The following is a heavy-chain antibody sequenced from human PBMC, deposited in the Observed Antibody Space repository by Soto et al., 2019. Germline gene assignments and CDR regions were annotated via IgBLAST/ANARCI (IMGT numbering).Heavy chain of an antibody. CDR1: GGSLSNYY. CDR3: ARDRSTYGGGGTGEVKENWFDP. D-gene: IGHD2-8*01. CDR2: AYYSGST. V-gene: IGHV4-59*01. J-gene: IGHJ5*02. Sequence: SETLSPTGTLSGGSLSNYYWSWIRQHPGKGLEWIGYAYYSGSTDYNPSLKSRVTMSVATSKNQVSLKLTSVPTADTAVYYCARDRSTYGGGGTGEVKENWFDPWGPGTLVTVSS.